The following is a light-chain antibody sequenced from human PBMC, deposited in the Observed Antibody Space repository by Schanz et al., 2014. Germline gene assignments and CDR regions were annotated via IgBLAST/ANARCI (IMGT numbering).Light chain of an antibody. CDR2: GAS. J-gene: IGKJ2*01. CDR1: QSVSGY. CDR3: QQYGSSP. V-gene: IGKV3-20*01. Sequence: EVVLTQSPVTLSLSPGEGATLSCRASQSVSGYLAWYQQRPGQAPRLLIYGASTRATGIPARFSGSGSGTEFTLTISRLEPEDFAVYYCQQYGSSPFGQGTKLEIK.